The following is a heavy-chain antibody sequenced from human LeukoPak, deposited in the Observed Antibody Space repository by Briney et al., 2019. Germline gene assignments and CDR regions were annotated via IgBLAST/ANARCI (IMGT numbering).Heavy chain of an antibody. Sequence: PGGSLRLSCAASGFTFSSYGMHWVRQAPGKGLEWVAVIWYDGSNKYYADSVKGRFTISRDNSKNTLYLQMNSLRAEDTAVYYCARDAARGVSRGYGMDVWGQGTTVTVSS. V-gene: IGHV3-33*01. J-gene: IGHJ6*02. D-gene: IGHD3-10*01. CDR1: GFTFSSYG. CDR3: ARDAARGVSRGYGMDV. CDR2: IWYDGSNK.